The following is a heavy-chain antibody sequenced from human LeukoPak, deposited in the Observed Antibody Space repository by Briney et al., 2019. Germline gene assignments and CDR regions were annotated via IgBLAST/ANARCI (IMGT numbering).Heavy chain of an antibody. D-gene: IGHD3-10*01. V-gene: IGHV3-30*18. J-gene: IGHJ4*02. CDR1: GFTFSTYA. CDR3: AKGLSLVVRGALTPYFDY. CDR2: ISYDGSNK. Sequence: PGGSLRLSCAASGFTFSTYAMSWVRQAPGKGLEWVAVISYDGSNKYYADSVKGRFTISRDNSKNTLYLQMNSLRAEDTAVYYCAKGLSLVVRGALTPYFDYWGQGTLVTVSS.